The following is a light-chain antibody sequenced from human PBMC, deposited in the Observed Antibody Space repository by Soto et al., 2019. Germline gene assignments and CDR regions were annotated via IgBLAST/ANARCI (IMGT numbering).Light chain of an antibody. CDR3: CSYAGNHVVI. Sequence: QSALTQPRSVSGSPGQSVTISCTGTSSDVGGYNYVSWYLQQPDKAPRLMIFDVSQRASGVPDRFSGSKSGNTASLTISGLQAEDEADYYCCSYAGNHVVIFVGGTKLTVL. V-gene: IGLV2-11*01. J-gene: IGLJ2*01. CDR2: DVS. CDR1: SSDVGGYNY.